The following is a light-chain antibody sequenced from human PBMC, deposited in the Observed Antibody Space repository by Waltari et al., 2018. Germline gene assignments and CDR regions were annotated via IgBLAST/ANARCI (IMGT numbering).Light chain of an antibody. CDR1: QGVSSY. V-gene: IGKV3-20*01. CDR2: HAS. CDR3: HQYVESPAT. J-gene: IGKJ1*01. Sequence: SCWSSQGVSSYVAWPQQKPGQAPRLLIYHASTRATGIPDRFSGSGSGTDFSLTISRLEPEDFAMYYCHQYVESPATFGQGTKVEIK.